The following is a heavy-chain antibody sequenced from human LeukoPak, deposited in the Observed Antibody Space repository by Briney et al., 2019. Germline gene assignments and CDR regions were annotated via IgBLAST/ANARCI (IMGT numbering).Heavy chain of an antibody. CDR1: GGTFSGYA. CDR2: IIPIFGTA. CDR3: ARGGVLLWFGELTSHNWFDP. J-gene: IGHJ5*02. V-gene: IGHV1-69*06. D-gene: IGHD3-10*01. Sequence: GASVKVSCKASGGTFSGYAISWVRQAPGQGLEWMGGIIPIFGTANYAQKFQGRVTITADKSTSTAYMELSSLRSEDTAVYYCARGGVLLWFGELTSHNWFDPWGQGTLVTVSS.